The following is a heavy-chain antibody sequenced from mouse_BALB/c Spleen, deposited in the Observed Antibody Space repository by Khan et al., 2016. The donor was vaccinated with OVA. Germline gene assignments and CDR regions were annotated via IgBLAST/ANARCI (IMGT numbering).Heavy chain of an antibody. D-gene: IGHD2-10*01. Sequence: QVQLQQPGTELVKPGASVKLSCKASGYTFTNYWVHWVKQRPGQGLEWIGEIYPGDGRTNNNEKFKSEATLTVDKSSNTAYMQLNSLTSEDSVVYYCARNAYFGNYFDYWGQGTILTVSS. CDR3: ARNAYFGNYFDY. CDR2: IYPGDGRT. J-gene: IGHJ2*01. V-gene: IGHV1S81*02. CDR1: GYTFTNYW.